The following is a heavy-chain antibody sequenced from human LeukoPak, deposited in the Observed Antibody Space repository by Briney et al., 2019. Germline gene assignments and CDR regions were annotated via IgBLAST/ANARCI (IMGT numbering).Heavy chain of an antibody. D-gene: IGHD3-3*01. J-gene: IGHJ4*02. Sequence: SVKVSCKASGGTFSSYAISWVRQAPGQGLEWMGGIIPIFGTANYAQKFQGRVTITTDESTITAYMELSSLRSEDTAVYYCASAYYDFWSGYPPLFDYWGQGTLVTVSS. V-gene: IGHV1-69*05. CDR1: GGTFSSYA. CDR3: ASAYYDFWSGYPPLFDY. CDR2: IIPIFGTA.